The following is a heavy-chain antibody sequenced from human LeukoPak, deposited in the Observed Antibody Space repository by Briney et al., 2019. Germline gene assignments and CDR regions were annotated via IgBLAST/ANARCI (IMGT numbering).Heavy chain of an antibody. V-gene: IGHV4-61*02. CDR2: IYTTGST. Sequence: SETLSLTCTVSGNSIANTFYYWSWLRQPAGKGLEWIGRIYTTGSTDYNPPLKSRVTISLDTSRNQFSLKLSSVTAADTAVYYCARRQDGHDYWGQGTLVTVSS. CDR1: GNSIANTFYY. CDR3: ARRQDGHDY. J-gene: IGHJ4*02.